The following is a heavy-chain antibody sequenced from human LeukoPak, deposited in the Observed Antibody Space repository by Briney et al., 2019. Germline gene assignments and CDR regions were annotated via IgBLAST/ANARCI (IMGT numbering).Heavy chain of an antibody. Sequence: PGGSLRLSCAASGLVFNSDSMHWVRQAPGKGLECVSAISSNGGSTYYANSVKGRFTISRDNSKNTLYLQMGSLRAEDTALYYCAREEPAGSTDYWGQGTLVTVSS. D-gene: IGHD1-14*01. V-gene: IGHV3-64*01. J-gene: IGHJ4*02. CDR3: AREEPAGSTDY. CDR1: GLVFNSDS. CDR2: ISSNGGST.